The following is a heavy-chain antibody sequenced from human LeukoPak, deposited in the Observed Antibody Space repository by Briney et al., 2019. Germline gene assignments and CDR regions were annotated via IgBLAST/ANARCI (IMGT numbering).Heavy chain of an antibody. Sequence: PGGSLRLSCAASGFIVSSNYMSWVRQAPGKGLEWVSVLYSGGSTYHADSVKGRFTISRDNSKNTLYLQMNSLRAEDTAVYYCARALRYYYDSSGYLDYWGQGTLVTVSS. CDR2: LYSGGST. D-gene: IGHD3-22*01. J-gene: IGHJ4*02. CDR1: GFIVSSNY. CDR3: ARALRYYYDSSGYLDY. V-gene: IGHV3-53*01.